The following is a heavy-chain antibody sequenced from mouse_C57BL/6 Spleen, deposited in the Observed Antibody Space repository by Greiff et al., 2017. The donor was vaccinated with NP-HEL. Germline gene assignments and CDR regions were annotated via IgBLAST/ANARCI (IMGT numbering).Heavy chain of an antibody. Sequence: DVQLVESGGGLVKPGGSLKLSCAASGFTFSSYAMSWVRQTPEKRLEWVSTISDGGSYTYYPDNVKGRFTISRDNAKNNLYLQMSHLKSEDTAMYYCARDQTAQASYFDYWGQGTTLTVSS. V-gene: IGHV5-4*01. CDR3: ARDQTAQASYFDY. CDR1: GFTFSSYA. CDR2: ISDGGSYT. J-gene: IGHJ2*01. D-gene: IGHD3-2*02.